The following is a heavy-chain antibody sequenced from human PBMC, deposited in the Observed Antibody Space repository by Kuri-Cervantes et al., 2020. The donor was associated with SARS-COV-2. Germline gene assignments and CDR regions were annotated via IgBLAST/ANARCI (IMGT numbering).Heavy chain of an antibody. CDR2: IKQDGSEK. D-gene: IGHD2-15*01. J-gene: IGHJ4*02. Sequence: GESLKISCAASGFTFSSYWMSWVRQAPGKGLEWVANIKQDGSEKYYVDSVKGRFTISRDNAKNSLYLQMNSLRAEDTAVCYCARDKVVDYWGQGTLVTVSS. CDR1: GFTFSSYW. CDR3: ARDKVVDY. V-gene: IGHV3-7*01.